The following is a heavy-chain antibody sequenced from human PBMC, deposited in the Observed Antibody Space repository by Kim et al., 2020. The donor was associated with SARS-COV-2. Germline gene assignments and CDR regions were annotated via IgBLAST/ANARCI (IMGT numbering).Heavy chain of an antibody. D-gene: IGHD3-10*01. CDR3: ARDWRGGYYYGSGSYYQGLSRGVSSGDHYYYGMDV. V-gene: IGHV3-48*02. CDR1: GFTFSSYS. J-gene: IGHJ6*02. CDR2: ISSSSSTI. Sequence: GGSLRLSCAASGFTFSSYSMNWVRQAPGKGLEWVSYISSSSSTIYYADSVKGRFTISRDNAKNSLYLQMNSLRDEDTAVYYCARDWRGGYYYGSGSYYQGLSRGVSSGDHYYYGMDVWGQGTTVTVSS.